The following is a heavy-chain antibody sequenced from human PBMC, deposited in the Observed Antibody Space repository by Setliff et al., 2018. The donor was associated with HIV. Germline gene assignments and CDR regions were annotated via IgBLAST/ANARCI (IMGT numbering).Heavy chain of an antibody. D-gene: IGHD3-10*01. CDR2: IIPIFGIA. CDR3: ARGGDDYGPGTWTFDY. V-gene: IGHV1-69*13. J-gene: IGHJ4*02. CDR1: GYTFTDYS. Sequence: ASVKVSCKTSGYTFTDYSIHWARQAPGQGLEWMGGIIPIFGIADYAQKFQGRVAITADESRSTAYMELSSLRSEDTAVYSCARGGDDYGPGTWTFDYWGQGTLVTVSS.